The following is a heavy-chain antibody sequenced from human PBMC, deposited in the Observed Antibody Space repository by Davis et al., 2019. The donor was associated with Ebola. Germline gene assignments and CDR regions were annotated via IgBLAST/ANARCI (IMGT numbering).Heavy chain of an antibody. CDR1: GFTFNYAW. CDR3: VKWSYARFDY. CDR2: IKNKSDGGTA. V-gene: IGHV3-15*01. J-gene: IGHJ4*02. Sequence: PGGSLRLSCAASGFTFNYAWMTWVRQAPGKGLEWVGRIKNKSDGGTADYAAPVRGRFTISRDDSKNTLYLQMNSLKTEDTAVYYCVKWSYARFDYWGQGTLVTVSS. D-gene: IGHD1-26*01.